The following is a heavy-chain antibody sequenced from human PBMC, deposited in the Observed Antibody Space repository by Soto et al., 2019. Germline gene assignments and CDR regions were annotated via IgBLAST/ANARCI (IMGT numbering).Heavy chain of an antibody. CDR3: ARGEDAFFYYGLDV. V-gene: IGHV4-59*01. Sequence: SETLSLTCTVSGGSISSSYWSWIRRPPGKGLEWIAYIYDTGISGYTPSTSYNPSLRSRVTMSVDTSKSQFSLKLTSVTAADTAVYYCARGEDAFFYYGLDVWGQGITVTVSS. CDR2: IYDTGISGYTPST. CDR1: GGSISSSY. J-gene: IGHJ6*02.